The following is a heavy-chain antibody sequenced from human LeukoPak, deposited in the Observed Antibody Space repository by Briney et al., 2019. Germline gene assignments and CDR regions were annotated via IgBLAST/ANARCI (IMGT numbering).Heavy chain of an antibody. D-gene: IGHD3-3*01. CDR2: ISGGSA. J-gene: IGHJ6*03. Sequence: GGSLRLSCAASGFTFSSYAMSWVRQAPGKGLEWVSAISGGSADYADSVKGRFSISIDKSKNTLYLQMNSLRAEDTAVYYCAKDRSSRYDFWSGSFSHYYYYYMDVWGKGTTVTVSS. CDR1: GFTFSSYA. V-gene: IGHV3-23*01. CDR3: AKDRSSRYDFWSGSFSHYYYYYMDV.